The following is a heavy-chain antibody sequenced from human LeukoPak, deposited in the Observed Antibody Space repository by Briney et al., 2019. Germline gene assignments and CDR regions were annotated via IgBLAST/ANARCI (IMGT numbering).Heavy chain of an antibody. D-gene: IGHD3-3*01. Sequence: GGSLRLSCAASGFTVSSNYMSWVRQAPGEGLEWVSVIYSGGSTYYADSVKGRFTISRDNSKNTLYLQMNSLRAEDTAVYYCARVGTPDDFWSGYPSYYFDYWGQGTLVTVSS. CDR3: ARVGTPDDFWSGYPSYYFDY. V-gene: IGHV3-66*01. CDR2: IYSGGST. CDR1: GFTVSSNY. J-gene: IGHJ4*02.